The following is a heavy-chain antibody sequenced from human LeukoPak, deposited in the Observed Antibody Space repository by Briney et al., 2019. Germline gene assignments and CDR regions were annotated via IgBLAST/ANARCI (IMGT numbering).Heavy chain of an antibody. CDR2: INHSGST. Sequence: PSETLSLTCAVYGGSFSGCFWTWIRQPPGKGLEWIGEINHSGSTNYNPSLKSRVTISVDTSKNQFSLRLTSVTAADTAVYFCARGARGLFPFDPWGQGTLVTVSS. V-gene: IGHV4-34*01. D-gene: IGHD2-21*01. CDR1: GGSFSGCF. J-gene: IGHJ5*02. CDR3: ARGARGLFPFDP.